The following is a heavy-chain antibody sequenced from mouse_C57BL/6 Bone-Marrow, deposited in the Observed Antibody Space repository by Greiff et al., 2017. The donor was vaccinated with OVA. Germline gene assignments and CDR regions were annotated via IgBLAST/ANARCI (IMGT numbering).Heavy chain of an antibody. CDR3: ARQSYYHGNLGC. V-gene: IGHV1-76*01. D-gene: IGHD2-1*01. CDR2: IYPGSGNT. CDR1: GYTFTDYY. Sequence: VQLQQSGAELVRPGASVKLSCKASGYTFTDYYINWVKQRPGQGLEWIARIYPGSGNTYYNEKFKGKATLTAEKSSSTAYMQLSSLTSEDSAVDFCARQSYYHGNLGCRGHGATRTVSS. J-gene: IGHJ2*01.